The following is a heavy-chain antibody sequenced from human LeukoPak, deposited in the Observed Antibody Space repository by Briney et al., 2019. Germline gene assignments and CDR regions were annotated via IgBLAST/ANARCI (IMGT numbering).Heavy chain of an antibody. Sequence: ASVKVSCKASGYTFTSYGISWVRHAPGQGLEWMGWISAYNGNTNSAQKLQGRVTMTTDTSTSTAYMELRSLRSDDTAVYYCAREGLTYYYDGGGYYHLGYWGQGTLVTVSS. CDR1: GYTFTSYG. V-gene: IGHV1-18*01. J-gene: IGHJ4*02. CDR3: AREGLTYYYDGGGYYHLGY. CDR2: ISAYNGNT. D-gene: IGHD3-22*01.